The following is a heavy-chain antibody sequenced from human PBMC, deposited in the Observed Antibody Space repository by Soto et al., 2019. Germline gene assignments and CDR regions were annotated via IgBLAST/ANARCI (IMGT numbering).Heavy chain of an antibody. CDR2: IYYSGST. D-gene: IGHD2-15*01. J-gene: IGHJ6*02. V-gene: IGHV4-31*01. CDR3: ARDGYCSGGSCYYDYYYGMDV. Sequence: QVQLQESGPGLVKPSQTLSLTCTVSGGSISSGGYYWSWIRQHPGKGLEWIGYIYYSGSTYYNPSLKRQVTISVDTSKNQFSLKLSSVTAADTAVYYCARDGYCSGGSCYYDYYYGMDVWGQGTTVTVSS. CDR1: GGSISSGGYY.